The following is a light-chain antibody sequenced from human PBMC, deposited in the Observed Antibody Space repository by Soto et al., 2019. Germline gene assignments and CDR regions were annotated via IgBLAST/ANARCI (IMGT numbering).Light chain of an antibody. J-gene: IGKJ1*01. CDR3: QQYGNSPRT. Sequence: EIVMTQSPATLSVSPGERATLSCRASQSISSSYLAWYQQRPGQAPRLLISGASNRATGIPDRFSGSGSGTDFTLTISRLEPEDFAVYYCQQYGNSPRTFGQGTKVDIK. CDR1: QSISSSY. V-gene: IGKV3-20*01. CDR2: GAS.